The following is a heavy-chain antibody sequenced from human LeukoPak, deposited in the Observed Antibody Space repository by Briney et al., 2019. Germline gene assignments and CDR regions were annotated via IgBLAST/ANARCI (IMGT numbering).Heavy chain of an antibody. CDR2: ITYSGST. Sequence: PSETLSLTCTVSGGPISSYYWSWIRQPPGKGLEWIGYITYSGSTNYNPSLESRVTISLDTSKNQFSLKLTSVTAADTAVYYCARDRGSSGNNYYFDYWAREPWSPPPQ. V-gene: IGHV4-59*01. D-gene: IGHD6-19*01. J-gene: IGHJ4*02. CDR3: ARDRGSSGNNYYFDY. CDR1: GGPISSYY.